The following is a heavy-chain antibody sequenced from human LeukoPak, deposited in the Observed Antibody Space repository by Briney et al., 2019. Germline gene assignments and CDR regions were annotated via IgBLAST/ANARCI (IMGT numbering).Heavy chain of an antibody. J-gene: IGHJ4*02. D-gene: IGHD2-21*02. CDR1: GFTFSNAW. V-gene: IGHV3-15*01. Sequence: GGSLRLSCAASGFTFSNAWMSWVRQAPGKGLEWVGRIKSKTDGGTTDYAAPVKGRFTISRDDSKSTLSLQMDSLKTEDTAVYYCTTSYCGGDCYYYEGYWGQGTLVTVSS. CDR2: IKSKTDGGTT. CDR3: TTSYCGGDCYYYEGY.